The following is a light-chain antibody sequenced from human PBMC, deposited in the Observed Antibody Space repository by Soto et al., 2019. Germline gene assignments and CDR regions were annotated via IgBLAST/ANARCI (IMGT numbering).Light chain of an antibody. CDR3: QQYNTSSWT. CDR1: QTISSY. V-gene: IGKV1-5*01. J-gene: IGKJ1*01. Sequence: DIQMTQSPCSVFASVGDRVTITCLAIQTISSYLNWYQQKPGKAPKLVIYDASSLESGVPSRFRGSRSGTEFTLIISSLQPDDFATYYCQQYNTSSWTFGQGTKVDIK. CDR2: DAS.